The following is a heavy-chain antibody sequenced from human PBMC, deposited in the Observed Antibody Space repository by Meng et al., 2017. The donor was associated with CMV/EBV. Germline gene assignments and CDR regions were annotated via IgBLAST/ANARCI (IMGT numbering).Heavy chain of an antibody. Sequence: ASVKVSCKASGYTFTSYDINWVRQATGQGLEWMGWMNPNSGNTGYAQKFQGRVTMTRNTSISTAYMELSSLRSGDTAVYYCARGNGDYLFGWFDPWGQGTLVTVSS. D-gene: IGHD4-17*01. V-gene: IGHV1-8*01. CDR1: GYTFTSYD. J-gene: IGHJ5*02. CDR3: ARGNGDYLFGWFDP. CDR2: MNPNSGNT.